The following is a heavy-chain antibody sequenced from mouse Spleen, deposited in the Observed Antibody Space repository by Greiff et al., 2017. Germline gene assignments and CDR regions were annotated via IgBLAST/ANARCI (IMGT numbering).Heavy chain of an antibody. V-gene: IGHV5-9*01. CDR3: ARERAYYDTTGGFAY. CDR2: ISSGGGNT. D-gene: IGHD2-4*01. J-gene: IGHJ3*01. CDR1: GFTFSSYA. Sequence: EVMLVESGGGLVKLGGSLKLSCAASGFTFSSYAMSWVRQTPEKRLEWVATISSGGGNTYYPDSVKGRFTISRDNAKNTLYLQMSSLKSEDTAMYYCARERAYYDTTGGFAYWGQGTLVTVSA.